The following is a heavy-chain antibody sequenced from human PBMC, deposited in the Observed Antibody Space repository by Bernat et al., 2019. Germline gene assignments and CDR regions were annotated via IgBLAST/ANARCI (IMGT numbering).Heavy chain of an antibody. V-gene: IGHV4-34*01. D-gene: IGHD6-6*01. CDR1: GGSFSGNY. CDR3: ARMTITTRRHFDS. Sequence: QVQLQQWGTGLLKPSETLSLTCAVYGGSFSGNYWSWIRQPPGKGLEWIGEINHSGSTNYNPSLESRVSISIDTSKNQFSLKLSSMTAADTAMYFCARMTITTRRHFDSWGQGTLVTVFS. J-gene: IGHJ4*02. CDR2: INHSGST.